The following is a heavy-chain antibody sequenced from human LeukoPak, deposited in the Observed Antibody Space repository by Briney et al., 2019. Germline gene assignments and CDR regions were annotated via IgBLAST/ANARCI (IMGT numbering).Heavy chain of an antibody. J-gene: IGHJ4*02. V-gene: IGHV3-23*01. CDR2: ISGSGGSI. CDR1: GFTFSSYA. D-gene: IGHD3/OR15-3a*01. Sequence: GGSLRLSCAASGFTFSSYAMSWVRQAPGRGLEWVSAISGSGGSIYYADSVKGRFTISRDNSKNTVYLQMSRLRIEDTAVYYCEKFYSNFWTGYGYSFDYWGQGILVTVSS. CDR3: EKFYSNFWTGYGYSFDY.